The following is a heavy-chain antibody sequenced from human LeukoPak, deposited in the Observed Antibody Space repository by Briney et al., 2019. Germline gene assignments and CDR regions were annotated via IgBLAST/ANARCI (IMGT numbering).Heavy chain of an antibody. D-gene: IGHD6-19*01. V-gene: IGHV4-59*01. Sequence: SETLSLTCTVSSGAISGYYWSWIRQPPGKGLEWVGYISYSGSTNYNPSLKSRVTISVDTSKNQFSLKLSSVTAADTAIYYCARDGRAGSLFAYWGQGTLVTVSS. CDR3: ARDGRAGSLFAY. CDR1: SGAISGYY. J-gene: IGHJ4*02. CDR2: ISYSGST.